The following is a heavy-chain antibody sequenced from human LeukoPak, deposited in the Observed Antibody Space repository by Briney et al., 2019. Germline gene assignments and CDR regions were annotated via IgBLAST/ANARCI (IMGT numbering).Heavy chain of an antibody. V-gene: IGHV3-7*01. CDR3: TRGDPDF. CDR2: INQDGSAK. CDR1: GFTFSNYW. J-gene: IGHJ4*02. D-gene: IGHD3-3*01. Sequence: PGGSLRLSCAASGFTFSNYWMQWVRQAPGKGLEWVANINQDGSAKYYVDSVKGRFTISKDSAKNSLYLQMNSLRVDDTAVYYCTRGDPDFWGQGTQVTVSS.